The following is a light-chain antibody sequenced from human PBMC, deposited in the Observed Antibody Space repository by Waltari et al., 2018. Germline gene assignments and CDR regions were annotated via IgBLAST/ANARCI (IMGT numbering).Light chain of an antibody. CDR3: MQGTHWPPYT. J-gene: IGKJ2*01. Sequence: DVVMTQSPLSLSVTLGQPASISCRSSQSLVHSDGHTYLNWFQQRPGQSPRRLIYKISNRDPGVPDRFSGSGSGTDFTLKISRVEAEDVGVYYCMQGTHWPPYTFGQGTKLEIK. CDR2: KIS. V-gene: IGKV2-30*02. CDR1: QSLVHSDGHTY.